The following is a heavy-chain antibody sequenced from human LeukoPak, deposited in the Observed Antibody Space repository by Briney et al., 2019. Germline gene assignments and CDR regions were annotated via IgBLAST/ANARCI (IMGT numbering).Heavy chain of an antibody. V-gene: IGHV4-39*01. D-gene: IGHD3-9*01. Sequence: SETLSLTCTVSGGSISSSSYYWGWIRQPPGKGLEWIGSIYYSGSTYYNPSLKSRVTISVDTSKNQFSLKLSSVTAADTAVYYYASTYYYILTGYYPRFDYWGQGTLVTVSS. CDR1: GGSISSSSYY. CDR2: IYYSGST. CDR3: ASTYYYILTGYYPRFDY. J-gene: IGHJ4*02.